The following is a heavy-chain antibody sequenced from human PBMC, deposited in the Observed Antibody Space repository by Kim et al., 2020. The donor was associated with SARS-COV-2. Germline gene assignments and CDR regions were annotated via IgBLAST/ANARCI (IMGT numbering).Heavy chain of an antibody. V-gene: IGHV3-33*01. Sequence: GGSLRLSCAASGFPFTDYGIHWVRQAPGKGLEWVAVIWYDGSHKYYGDSVKGRFTISRDNSRKNVYLQMDSLRAEDTAMYYCARDRLSTPYGMNVWGQGTSVIVSS. CDR2: IWYDGSHK. CDR3: ARDRLSTPYGMNV. CDR1: GFPFTDYG. J-gene: IGHJ6*02.